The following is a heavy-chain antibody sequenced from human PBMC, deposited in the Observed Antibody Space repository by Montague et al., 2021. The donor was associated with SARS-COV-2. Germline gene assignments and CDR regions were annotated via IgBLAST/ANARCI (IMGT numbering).Heavy chain of an antibody. J-gene: IGHJ4*02. Sequence: SETLSLTCTVSGDSVSRSYWSWIRQTPGKGLEWLAYISYIGSTNHNPSLKSGVTISVDTPKNQFSLKLSAVTAADTGVYYCVRHSGYYDRSGYYDYWGRGTLVTVSS. CDR2: ISYIGST. V-gene: IGHV4-59*08. CDR1: GDSVSRSY. CDR3: VRHSGYYDRSGYYDY. D-gene: IGHD3-22*01.